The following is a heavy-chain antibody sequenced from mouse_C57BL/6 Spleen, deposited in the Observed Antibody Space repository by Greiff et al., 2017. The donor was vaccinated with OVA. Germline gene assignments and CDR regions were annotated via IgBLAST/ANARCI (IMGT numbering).Heavy chain of an antibody. CDR2: INPGSGGT. J-gene: IGHJ2*01. D-gene: IGHD2-3*01. V-gene: IGHV1-54*01. Sequence: VHLVESGAELVRPGTSVKVSCKASGYAFTNYLIEWVKQRPGQGLEWIGVINPGSGGTNYNEKFKGKATLTADKSSSTAYMQLSSLTSEDSAVYFCARNDGYLDYWGQGTTLTVSS. CDR1: GYAFTNYL. CDR3: ARNDGYLDY.